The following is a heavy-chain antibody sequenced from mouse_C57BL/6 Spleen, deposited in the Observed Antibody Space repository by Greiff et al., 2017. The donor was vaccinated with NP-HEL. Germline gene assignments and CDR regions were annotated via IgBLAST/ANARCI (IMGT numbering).Heavy chain of an antibody. D-gene: IGHD2-5*01. V-gene: IGHV1-55*01. Sequence: QVQLQQPGAELVKPGASVKMSCKASGYTFTSYWITWVKQRPGQGLEWIGDIYPGSGSTNYNEKFKSKATLTVDTSSSTAYMQLSSLTSEDSAVYYCARGGYYSNYPSFDYWGQGTTLTVSS. J-gene: IGHJ2*01. CDR1: GYTFTSYW. CDR2: IYPGSGST. CDR3: ARGGYYSNYPSFDY.